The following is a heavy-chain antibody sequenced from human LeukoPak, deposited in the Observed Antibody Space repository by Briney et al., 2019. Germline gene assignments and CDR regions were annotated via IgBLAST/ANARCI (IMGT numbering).Heavy chain of an antibody. CDR2: INPNSGGT. CDR1: GYTFTGYY. V-gene: IGHV1-2*02. CDR3: ARDRDGSGSYYYYYYMDV. Sequence: GASVKVSCKASGYTFTGYYMHWVRQAPGQGLEWMGWINPNSGGTNYAQKFQGRVTMTRDTSISTAYMELSRLRSDDTAVYYCARDRDGSGSYYYYYYMDVWGKGTTVTISS. D-gene: IGHD3-10*01. J-gene: IGHJ6*03.